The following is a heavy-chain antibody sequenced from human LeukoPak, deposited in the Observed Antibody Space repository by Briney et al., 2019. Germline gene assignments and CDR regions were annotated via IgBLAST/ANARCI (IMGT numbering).Heavy chain of an antibody. CDR3: ARAFHFWSGYYRGDAFDI. Sequence: PSGTLSLTCAVSGGSISSSNWWSWVRQPPGKGLEWIGEIYHSGSTNYNPSLKSRVTISVDKSKNQFSLKLSSVTAADTAVYYCARAFHFWSGYYRGDAFDIWGQGTMVTVSS. CDR2: IYHSGST. CDR1: GGSISSSNW. J-gene: IGHJ3*02. D-gene: IGHD3-3*01. V-gene: IGHV4-4*02.